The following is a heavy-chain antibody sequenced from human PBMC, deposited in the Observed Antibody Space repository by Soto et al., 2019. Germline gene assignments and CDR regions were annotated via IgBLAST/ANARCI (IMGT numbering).Heavy chain of an antibody. CDR2: ISYDGSNK. J-gene: IGHJ4*02. V-gene: IGHV3-30*18. D-gene: IGHD3-22*01. CDR3: AKDPGYYDSSGYGYFDY. CDR1: GFTFSSYG. Sequence: ESGGGVVQPGRSLRLSCAASGFTFSSYGMHWVRQAPGKGLEWVAVISYDGSNKYYADSVKGRFTISRDNSKNTLYLQMNSLRAEDTAVYYCAKDPGYYDSSGYGYFDYWGQGTLVTVSS.